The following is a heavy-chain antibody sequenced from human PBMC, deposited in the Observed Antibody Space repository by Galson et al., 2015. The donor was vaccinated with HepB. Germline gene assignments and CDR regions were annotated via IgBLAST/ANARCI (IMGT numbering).Heavy chain of an antibody. CDR3: SKEGSWCGGDCFDP. CDR2: INGRGSTR. Sequence: SLRLSCAGSGFIFRHHAMAWVRQAPGKGLEWVSGINGRGSTRNYAEEAKGSLTISRDNSKDTFFLQMDNLRAEDTAVYYCSKEGSWCGGDCFDPWGQGALVTVS. D-gene: IGHD2-21*01. V-gene: IGHV3-23*01. J-gene: IGHJ5*02. CDR1: GFIFRHHA.